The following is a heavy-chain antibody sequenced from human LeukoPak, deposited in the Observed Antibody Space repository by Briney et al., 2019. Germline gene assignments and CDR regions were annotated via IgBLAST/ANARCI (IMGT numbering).Heavy chain of an antibody. CDR1: GDSITGHY. J-gene: IGHJ3*02. D-gene: IGHD1-14*01. V-gene: IGHV4-59*11. CDR2: ISHIGST. Sequence: SETLSLTCSVSGDSITGHYLTWIRQPPGNGLEWIGYISHIGSTNYNPSLKIRVTISVDTSKNQFSLKLTSVTAADTALYYCARDRISINALDMWGQGTMVTVSS. CDR3: ARDRISINALDM.